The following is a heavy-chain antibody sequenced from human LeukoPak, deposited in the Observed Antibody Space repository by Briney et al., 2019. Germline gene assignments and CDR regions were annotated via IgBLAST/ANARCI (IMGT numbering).Heavy chain of an antibody. CDR2: MNPNSGNT. CDR3: TLAAAGPNWFDP. V-gene: IGHV1-8*01. Sequence: ASVKVSCKASGYTFTSYDINWVRQATGQGLEWMGWMNPNSGNTGYAQKFQGRVIMTRNTSISTAYMELSSLRSEDTAVYYCTLAAAGPNWFDPWGQGTLVTVSS. J-gene: IGHJ5*02. D-gene: IGHD6-13*01. CDR1: GYTFTSYD.